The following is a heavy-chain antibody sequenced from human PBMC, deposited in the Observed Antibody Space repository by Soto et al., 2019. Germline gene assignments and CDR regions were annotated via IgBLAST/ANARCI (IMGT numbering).Heavy chain of an antibody. J-gene: IGHJ4*02. D-gene: IGHD3-10*01. CDR2: INPILSMS. V-gene: IGHV1-69*02. Sequence: QVQLVQSGAEVKRPGSSVKVSCKASGDTFTFYSINWVRQAPGLWLEWMGRINPILSMSNYAQRFQGRVTMTADKSTSTAYMELSSLRSEDTATYYCASSYGSGYRAFDYWGQGALVTVSS. CDR3: ASSYGSGYRAFDY. CDR1: GDTFTFYS.